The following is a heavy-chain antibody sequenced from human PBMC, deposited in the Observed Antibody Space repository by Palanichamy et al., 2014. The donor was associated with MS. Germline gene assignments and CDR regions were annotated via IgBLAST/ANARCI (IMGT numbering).Heavy chain of an antibody. J-gene: IGHJ4*02. CDR3: ATQSHVVLGDS. CDR1: WVLQWLS. V-gene: IGHV4-34*01. D-gene: IGHD2-15*01. Sequence: QVQLQQWGGRTVEAFGDPVPHLRCLWWVLQWLSLELIRQPPREGAWSGLGKVDHSGSTKYNPSLKSRVTISLDTSKNQFSLKLTSVTAADTAVYYCATQSHVVLGDSWGQGTLVTVSS. CDR2: VDHSGST.